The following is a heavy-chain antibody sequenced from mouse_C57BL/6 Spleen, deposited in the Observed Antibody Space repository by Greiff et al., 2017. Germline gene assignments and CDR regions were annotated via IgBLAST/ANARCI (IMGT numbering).Heavy chain of an antibody. V-gene: IGHV5-6*01. J-gene: IGHJ2*01. Sequence: EVMLVESGGDLVKPGGSLKLSCAASGFTFSSYCMSWVRQTPDKRLEWVATISSGGSYTYYPDSLKGRFTISRDNAKNTLYLQMSSLKSEDTAMYDCARQGGNYPYFDYWGQGTTLTVSS. CDR2: ISSGGSYT. D-gene: IGHD2-1*01. CDR3: ARQGGNYPYFDY. CDR1: GFTFSSYC.